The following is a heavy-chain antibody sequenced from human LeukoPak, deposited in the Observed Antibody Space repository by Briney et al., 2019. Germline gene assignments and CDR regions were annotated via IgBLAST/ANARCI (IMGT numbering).Heavy chain of an antibody. V-gene: IGHV4-39*07. Sequence: PSETLSLTCTVSGGSISGSTYYWDWIRQTPGKGLEWIGSIYYRGSTYYNPSLKSRVTISVDTSKNQFSLKLSSVTAADTAVYFCARWGSGTSPFDDWGQGTLVTVSS. CDR1: GGSISGSTYY. D-gene: IGHD3-16*01. J-gene: IGHJ4*02. CDR2: IYYRGST. CDR3: ARWGSGTSPFDD.